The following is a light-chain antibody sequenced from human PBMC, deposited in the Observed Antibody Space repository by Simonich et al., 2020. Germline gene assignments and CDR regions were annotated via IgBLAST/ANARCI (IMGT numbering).Light chain of an antibody. CDR1: HSISSW. J-gene: IGKJ2*01. CDR3: QQYNKGYT. CDR2: KAS. V-gene: IGKV1-5*03. Sequence: DIQMTQSPSTLSASVGDRVTITCRASHSISSWLAWYQQKPGKAPKLLIDKASSLESGVPSRFSGSGSGTEFTLTISSLQPDDFATYYCQQYNKGYTFGQGTKLEIK.